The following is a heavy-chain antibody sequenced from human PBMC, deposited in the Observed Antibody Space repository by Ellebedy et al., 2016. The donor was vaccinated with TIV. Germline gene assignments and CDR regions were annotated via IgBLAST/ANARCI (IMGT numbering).Heavy chain of an antibody. V-gene: IGHV3-30*18. CDR2: ISSDVDTK. CDR1: GFTFGSYA. CDR3: AKESNWYDAIGI. Sequence: GESLKTSCAASGFTFGSYAMHWVRQSPGKGREWVATISSDVDTKHYAESMKGRCTISRDNSNNTIYLQINSLRTEDTALNYCAKESNWYDAIGIWGHGTRVIVS. D-gene: IGHD1-20*01. J-gene: IGHJ3*02.